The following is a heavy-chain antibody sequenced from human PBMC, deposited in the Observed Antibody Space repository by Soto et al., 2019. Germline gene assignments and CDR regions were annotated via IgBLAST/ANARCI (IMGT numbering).Heavy chain of an antibody. CDR3: ARQQYNWNDGYFDY. V-gene: IGHV4-39*01. D-gene: IGHD1-1*01. CDR1: GGSIRSSSCY. Sequence: SETLSLTCTVSGGSIRSSSCYWGWIRQPPGKGLEWIGSIYYSGSTYYNPSLKSRVTISVDTSKNQFSLKLSSVTAADTAVYYCARQQYNWNDGYFDYWGQGTLVTVSS. CDR2: IYYSGST. J-gene: IGHJ4*02.